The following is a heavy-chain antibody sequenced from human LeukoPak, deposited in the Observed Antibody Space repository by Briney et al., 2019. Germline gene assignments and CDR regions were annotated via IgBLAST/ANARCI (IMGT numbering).Heavy chain of an antibody. CDR1: GDSISSYY. CDR2: INHSGST. J-gene: IGHJ3*02. CDR3: ARGMGYSGYDSYTHHDAFDI. Sequence: SETLSLTCTVSGDSISSYYWSWIRQPPGKGLEWIGEINHSGSTNYNPSLKSRVTISVDTSKNQFSLKLSSVTAADTAVYYCARGMGYSGYDSYTHHDAFDIWGQGTMVTVSS. V-gene: IGHV4-34*01. D-gene: IGHD5-12*01.